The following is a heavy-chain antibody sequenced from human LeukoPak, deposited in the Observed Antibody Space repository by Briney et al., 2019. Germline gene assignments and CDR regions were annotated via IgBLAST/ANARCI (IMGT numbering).Heavy chain of an antibody. V-gene: IGHV3-30*18. D-gene: IGHD6-13*01. CDR2: VSHDGGTK. CDR1: GFTFSNYG. J-gene: IGHJ1*01. CDR3: AKEPTSYSSGWYFQH. Sequence: GGSLRLSCAASGFTFSNYGMQWVRQAPGKGLEWLAVVSHDGGTKFYADSVKGRFTISRDNSKNTPDLEMYSLTTEDTAVYYCAKEPTSYSSGWYFQHWGQGTLVTVSS.